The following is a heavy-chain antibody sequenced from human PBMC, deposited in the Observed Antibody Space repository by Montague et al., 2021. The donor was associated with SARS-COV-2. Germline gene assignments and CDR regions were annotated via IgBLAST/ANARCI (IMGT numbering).Heavy chain of an antibody. CDR1: GSSLNTSGMC. J-gene: IGHJ4*02. D-gene: IGHD4-17*01. Sequence: PALVKPTQTLTLTCTFSGSSLNTSGMCVSWIRQPPGKALEWLALIDWDEDQYYSTSLKTRLTISKDTSKNQVVPTMANMDPIDTATYYCARSYGDYRDSYFDYWGQGTLVTVSS. CDR2: IDWDEDQ. CDR3: ARSYGDYRDSYFDY. V-gene: IGHV2-70*01.